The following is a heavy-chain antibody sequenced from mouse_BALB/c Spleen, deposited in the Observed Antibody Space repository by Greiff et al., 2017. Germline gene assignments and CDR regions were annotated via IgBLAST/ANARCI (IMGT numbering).Heavy chain of an antibody. CDR1: GYTFTSYY. CDR2: IYPGNVNT. V-gene: IGHV1S56*01. J-gene: IGHJ2*01. CDR3: ARAAYYRYDLDY. Sequence: QVHVKQSGPELVKPGASVRISCKASGYTFTSYYIHWVKQRPGQGLEWIGWIYPGNVNTKYNEKFKGKATLTADKSSSTAYMQLSSLTSEDSAVYFCARAAYYRYDLDYWGQGTTLTVSS. D-gene: IGHD2-14*01.